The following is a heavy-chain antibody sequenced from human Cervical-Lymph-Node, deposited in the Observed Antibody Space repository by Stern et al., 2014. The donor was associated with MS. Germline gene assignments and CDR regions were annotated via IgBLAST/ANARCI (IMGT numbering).Heavy chain of an antibody. CDR1: CGSINSGGYY. Sequence: QLQLQESGTGLLKPLQTLSLTCSVSCGSINSGGYYWTWLRQHPGKGLVWIGHIYYTGSTSYNPSLKSRVSISVDTSKNQFSLKLTSVTAADTAVHYCARGVTDSDGYYFDDWGQGIPVTVSS. J-gene: IGHJ4*02. CDR2: IYYTGST. V-gene: IGHV4-31*03. CDR3: ARGVTDSDGYYFDD. D-gene: IGHD3-22*01.